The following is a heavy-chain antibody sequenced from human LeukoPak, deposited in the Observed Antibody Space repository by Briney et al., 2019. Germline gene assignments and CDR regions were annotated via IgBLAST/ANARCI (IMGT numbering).Heavy chain of an antibody. CDR3: AREEDYGGND. D-gene: IGHD4-23*01. V-gene: IGHV4-61*02. J-gene: IGHJ4*02. Sequence: NPSQTLSLTCTVSGGSISSGSYYWSWIRQPAGKGLEWIGRIYTSGSTNYNPSLKSRVTISVDTSKNQFSLKLSSVTAADTAVYYCAREEDYGGNDWGQGTLVTVSS. CDR2: IYTSGST. CDR1: GGSISSGSYY.